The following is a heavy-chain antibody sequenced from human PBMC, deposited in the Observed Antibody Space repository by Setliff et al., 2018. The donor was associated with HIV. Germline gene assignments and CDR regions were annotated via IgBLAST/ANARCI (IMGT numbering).Heavy chain of an antibody. J-gene: IGHJ4*02. D-gene: IGHD1-1*01. CDR1: GFSVSNNY. V-gene: IGHV3-53*01. CDR2: VYGDGRT. CDR3: TTWNPPGF. Sequence: PGGSLRLSCEVSGFSVSNNYMTWVRQAPGKGLEWVSTVYGDGRTFYADSAQGRFTISRDNSNNILFLQMNSLLAEDTAVYYCTTWNPPGFWGQGTLVTVSS.